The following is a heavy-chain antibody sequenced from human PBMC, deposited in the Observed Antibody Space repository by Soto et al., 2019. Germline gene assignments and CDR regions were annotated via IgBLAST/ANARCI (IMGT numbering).Heavy chain of an antibody. CDR3: ARDQSPRGILWGYFDL. CDR1: GFTVSSNY. Sequence: TGGSLRLSCAASGFTVSSNYMSWVRQAPGKGLEWVSVIYSGGSTYYADSVKGRFTISRDNSKNTLYLQMNSLRAEDTAVYYCARDQSPRGILWGYFDLWGRGTLVTVS. D-gene: IGHD3-10*01. V-gene: IGHV3-53*01. J-gene: IGHJ2*01. CDR2: IYSGGST.